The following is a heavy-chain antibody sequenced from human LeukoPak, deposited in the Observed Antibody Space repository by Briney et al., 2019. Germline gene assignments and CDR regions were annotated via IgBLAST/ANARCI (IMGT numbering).Heavy chain of an antibody. Sequence: SETLSLTCAVSGGSISSSNWWSWIRQPPGKGLEWIGEIYHSGSTNYNPSLKSRVTISVDKSKTQFSLKLSSVTAADTAVYYCARDRYYDSSGDYYYMDVWGKGTTVTISS. CDR2: IYHSGST. J-gene: IGHJ6*03. V-gene: IGHV4-4*02. CDR3: ARDRYYDSSGDYYYMDV. D-gene: IGHD3-22*01. CDR1: GGSISSSNW.